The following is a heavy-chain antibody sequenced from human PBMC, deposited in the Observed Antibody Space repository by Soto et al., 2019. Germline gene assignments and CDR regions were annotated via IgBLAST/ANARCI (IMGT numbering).Heavy chain of an antibody. Sequence: SETLSLTCTASEGSMRSYYLNWIRQPPGKGLESIGYIYASGNTNYNPSFKSRVAISIDTSKRQISLNLTSVTTADTAVYYCARDHFMPWGQGTLVTVSS. J-gene: IGHJ5*02. V-gene: IGHV4-59*01. CDR1: EGSMRSYY. CDR2: IYASGNT. CDR3: ARDHFMP.